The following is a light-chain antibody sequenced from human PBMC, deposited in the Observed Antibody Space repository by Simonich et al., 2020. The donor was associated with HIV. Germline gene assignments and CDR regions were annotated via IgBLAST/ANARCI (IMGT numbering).Light chain of an antibody. J-gene: IGKJ2*01. CDR1: QNILYSSNNKNY. CDR3: QQYYSTPPYT. V-gene: IGKV4-1*01. CDR2: WAS. Sequence: DIVMTQSPDSLAVSLGERATINCKSSQNILYSSNNKNYLAWYQQQPGQPPKLLIYWASTRESGVPDRCSGSGSGTDFTLTSSSLQAEDVAVYFCQQYYSTPPYTFGQGTKLEIK.